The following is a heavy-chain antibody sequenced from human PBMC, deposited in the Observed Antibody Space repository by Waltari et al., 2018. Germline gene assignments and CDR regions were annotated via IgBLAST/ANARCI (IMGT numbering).Heavy chain of an antibody. V-gene: IGHV3-21*01. CDR2: ISGSSSTI. J-gene: IGHJ4*02. D-gene: IGHD3-22*01. CDR1: GFTFSTYR. CDR3: ARGRIYHDSSASGYYFDY. Sequence: EVQLVDSGGGLVRPGGSLRLSCAASGFTFSTYRTHWVRKVTGTGVGWCSSISGSSSTIYYANSGKVRFTFSRDNAKNSLYLQMNSLRVEDTAVYYCARGRIYHDSSASGYYFDYWGQGTLVAVSS.